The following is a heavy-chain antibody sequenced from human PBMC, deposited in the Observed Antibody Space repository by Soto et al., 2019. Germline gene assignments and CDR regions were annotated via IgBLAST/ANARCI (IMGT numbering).Heavy chain of an antibody. CDR2: IGGGNTDR. CDR1: RFIFSDYA. D-gene: IGHD1-26*01. V-gene: IGHV3-23*01. J-gene: IGHJ5*01. Sequence: DVQLLESGGGLVQPGGSLTLSCAASRFIFSDYAMNWVRQAPGKGLEWVSSIGGGNTDRYYADSVKGRFIIARENSKNTMYLQMNSLRDDDTAVYYWAKDAVSYNGKWDWFDSWGQGTLVTVSS. CDR3: AKDAVSYNGKWDWFDS.